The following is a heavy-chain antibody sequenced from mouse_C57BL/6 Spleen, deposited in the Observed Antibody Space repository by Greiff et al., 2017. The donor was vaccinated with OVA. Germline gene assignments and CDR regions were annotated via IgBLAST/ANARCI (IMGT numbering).Heavy chain of an antibody. CDR2: IDPSDSYT. J-gene: IGHJ2*01. CDR1: GYTFTSYW. Sequence: QVQLQQPGAELVMPGASVKLSCKASGYTFTSYWMHWVKQRPGQGLEWIGEIDPSDSYTNYNQKFKGKSTLTVDKSSSTAYMQLSSLTSEDAAVYYCARYPRLDYWGQGTTLTVSS. V-gene: IGHV1-69*01. CDR3: ARYPRLDY.